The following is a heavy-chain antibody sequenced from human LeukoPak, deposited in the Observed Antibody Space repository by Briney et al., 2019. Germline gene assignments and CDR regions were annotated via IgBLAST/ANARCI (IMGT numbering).Heavy chain of an antibody. CDR1: GGSISSYY. J-gene: IGHJ4*02. CDR3: ARHPYGSGSSPDY. CDR2: IYYSGSA. Sequence: SETLSLTCTVSGGSISSYYWNWIRQSPGKELEWIGYIYYSGSANYNPSLKSRATISLDTSKNQLSLKLSSVTAADTAVYYCARHPYGSGSSPDYWGQGTLVIVSS. D-gene: IGHD3-10*01. V-gene: IGHV4-59*08.